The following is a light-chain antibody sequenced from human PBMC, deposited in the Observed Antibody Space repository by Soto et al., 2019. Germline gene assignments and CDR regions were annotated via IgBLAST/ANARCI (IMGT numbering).Light chain of an antibody. CDR1: QSVNSN. Sequence: ETLMTQSPPALPVSPGERATLSCRASQSVNSNLAWYQQKPGQAPRLLLYGASTRATGIPARVSGSASGTEFTLTISSLQSEDSAVYYCQQYNDWPLTFGGGTKV. J-gene: IGKJ4*01. CDR2: GAS. CDR3: QQYNDWPLT. V-gene: IGKV3-15*01.